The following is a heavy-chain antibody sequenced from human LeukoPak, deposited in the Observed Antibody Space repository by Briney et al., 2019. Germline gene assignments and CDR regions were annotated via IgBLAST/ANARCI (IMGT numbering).Heavy chain of an antibody. V-gene: IGHV3-23*01. J-gene: IGHJ3*02. CDR3: AKDEGYCSGGSCYLGAFDI. Sequence: GGSLRLSCAASGFTFSNYGMNWVRQAPGKGLEWVSGITGSGGNTYYADSVKGRFTISRDNSKNTMYLQMNSLRAEDTAVYYCAKDEGYCSGGSCYLGAFDIWGQGTMVTVSS. D-gene: IGHD2-15*01. CDR2: ITGSGGNT. CDR1: GFTFSNYG.